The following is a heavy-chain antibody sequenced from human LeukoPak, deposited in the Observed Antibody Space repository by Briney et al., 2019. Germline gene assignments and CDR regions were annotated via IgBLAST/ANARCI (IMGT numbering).Heavy chain of an antibody. CDR1: GFTFSSYG. J-gene: IGHJ4*02. Sequence: GGSLRLSCAASGFTFSSYGMHWVRQAPGKGLDWVAVISYDGSNKYYADSVKGRFTISRDNSKNTLYLQMNSLRAEDTAVYYCAKVPAPYYYGSGSYFDYWGQGTLVTVSS. V-gene: IGHV3-30*18. D-gene: IGHD3-10*01. CDR3: AKVPAPYYYGSGSYFDY. CDR2: ISYDGSNK.